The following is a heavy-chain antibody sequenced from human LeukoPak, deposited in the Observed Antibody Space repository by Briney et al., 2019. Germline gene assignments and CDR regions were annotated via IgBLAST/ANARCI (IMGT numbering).Heavy chain of an antibody. V-gene: IGHV4-30-2*01. CDR3: ASESRAAGT. CDR2: IYHSGST. D-gene: IGHD6-13*01. CDR1: DGSISSGGYY. J-gene: IGHJ4*02. Sequence: SSQTLSLTCTVSDGSISSGGYYWSWIRQPPGKGLEWIGYIYHSGSTYYNPSLKSRVTISVDRSKNQFSLKLSSVTAADTAVYYCASESRAAGTWGQGTLVTVSS.